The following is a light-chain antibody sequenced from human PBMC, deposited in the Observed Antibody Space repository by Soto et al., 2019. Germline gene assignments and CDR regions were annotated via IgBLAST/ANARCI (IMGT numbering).Light chain of an antibody. CDR2: DVS. V-gene: IGLV2-14*01. CDR1: SSDVGGYNY. J-gene: IGLJ2*01. Sequence: HSALTQPASVSGSPGQSITISCTGTSSDVGGYNYVSWYQQHPGNAPKLMIYDVSNRPSGVSNRFSGSKSGNTASLTISGLQAEYEADYYCSSYTSSSPYVVFGGGTKVTVL. CDR3: SSYTSSSPYVV.